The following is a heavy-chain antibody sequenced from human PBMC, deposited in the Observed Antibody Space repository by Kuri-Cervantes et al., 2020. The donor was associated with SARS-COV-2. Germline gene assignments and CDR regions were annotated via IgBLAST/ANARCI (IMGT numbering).Heavy chain of an antibody. J-gene: IGHJ3*02. CDR3: ARARFDAFDI. D-gene: IGHD4-17*01. CDR2: ISSSGSTI. V-gene: IGHV3-48*03. Sequence: GGSLRLSCAASGFTFSSYEMNRVRQAPGKGLEWVSYISSSGSTIYYADSVKGRFTISRDNAKNSLYLQMNSLRAEDTAVYYCARARFDAFDIWGQGTMVTVSS. CDR1: GFTFSSYE.